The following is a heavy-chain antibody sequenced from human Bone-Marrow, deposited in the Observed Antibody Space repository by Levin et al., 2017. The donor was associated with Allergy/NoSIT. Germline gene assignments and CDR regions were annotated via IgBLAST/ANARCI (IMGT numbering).Heavy chain of an antibody. CDR2: TRNKANSDTT. V-gene: IGHV3-72*01. Sequence: SCAVSGFSFSDHYMDWVRQAPGKGLEWVGRTRNKANSDTTEYAASVKGRFTISRDDSKNSLYLQMNSLKTEDTAVYFCARGQGNYYGSGSYYDYWGQGTLVTVSS. CDR1: GFSFSDHY. D-gene: IGHD3-10*01. CDR3: ARGQGNYYGSGSYYDY. J-gene: IGHJ4*02.